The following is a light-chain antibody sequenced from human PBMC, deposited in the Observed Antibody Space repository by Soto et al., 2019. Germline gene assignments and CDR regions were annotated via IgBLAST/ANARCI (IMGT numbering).Light chain of an antibody. CDR3: HQYYRTPT. Sequence: DIVMTQSPDSLAVSLGERATINCKSSQSVLYSSNNKNYLAWYQQKPGQPPKLLIYWASTRESGVPDRFSGSGSGTDFTLTISSLQAEDVALYYCHQYYRTPTFGQGTKVEIK. CDR2: WAS. CDR1: QSVLYSSNNKNY. V-gene: IGKV4-1*01. J-gene: IGKJ1*01.